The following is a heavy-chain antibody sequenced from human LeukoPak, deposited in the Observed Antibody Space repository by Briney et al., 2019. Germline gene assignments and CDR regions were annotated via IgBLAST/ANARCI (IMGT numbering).Heavy chain of an antibody. V-gene: IGHV3-30*03. Sequence: GGSLRLSCAASGFTFNIFAMHWVRQAPGKGLEWVAVISYDGVHKYYVDSVKGRFTISRDNSKNTEHLQVNSLRVEDTALYYCARGGRGSFDYGMDVWGQGTTVTVSS. CDR1: GFTFNIFA. J-gene: IGHJ6*02. D-gene: IGHD1-26*01. CDR2: ISYDGVHK. CDR3: ARGGRGSFDYGMDV.